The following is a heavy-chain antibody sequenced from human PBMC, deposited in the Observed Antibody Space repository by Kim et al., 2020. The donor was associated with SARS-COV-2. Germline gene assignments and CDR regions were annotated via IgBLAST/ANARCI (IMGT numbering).Heavy chain of an antibody. Sequence: GGSLRLSCAASGFTFDDYGMSWVRQAPGKGLEWVSGINWNGGSTGYADSVKGRFTISRDNAKNSLYLQMNSLRAEDTALYHCARGGYGDYVGWFDPWGQGTLVTVSS. CDR1: GFTFDDYG. J-gene: IGHJ5*02. D-gene: IGHD4-17*01. CDR3: ARGGYGDYVGWFDP. V-gene: IGHV3-20*01. CDR2: INWNGGST.